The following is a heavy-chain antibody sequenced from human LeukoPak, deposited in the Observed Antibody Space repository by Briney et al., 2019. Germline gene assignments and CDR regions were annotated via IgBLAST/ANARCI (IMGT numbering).Heavy chain of an antibody. CDR1: GGSISSGDYY. D-gene: IGHD4-17*01. CDR2: IYYSGST. Sequence: SETLSLTCTVSGGSISSGDYYWGWIRQPPGKGLEWIGYIYYSGSTSYNPSLKSRVAISVDTSKNQFSLKLSSMTAADTAVYYCARSIASGDYVDYWGQGTLVTVSS. V-gene: IGHV4-30-4*01. CDR3: ARSIASGDYVDY. J-gene: IGHJ4*02.